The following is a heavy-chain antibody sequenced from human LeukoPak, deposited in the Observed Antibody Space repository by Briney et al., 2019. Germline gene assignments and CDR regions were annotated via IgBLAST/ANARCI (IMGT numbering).Heavy chain of an antibody. CDR1: GFTFGDYA. Sequence: GGSLRLSCTASGFTFGDYAMSWVRQAPGKGLEWVGFIRSKAYGGTTEYAASVKGRFTISRDDSKSIAYLQMNSLKTEDTAVYYCARGPVVAATHFDYWGQGTLVTVSS. D-gene: IGHD2-15*01. CDR3: ARGPVVAATHFDY. CDR2: IRSKAYGGTT. V-gene: IGHV3-49*04. J-gene: IGHJ4*02.